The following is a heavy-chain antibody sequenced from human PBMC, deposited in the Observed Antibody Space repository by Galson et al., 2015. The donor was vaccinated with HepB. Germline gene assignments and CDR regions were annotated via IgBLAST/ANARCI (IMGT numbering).Heavy chain of an antibody. D-gene: IGHD1-14*01. V-gene: IGHV3-23*01. Sequence: SWVRQAPGKGLEWVSAISGSGGSIYYADSVKGRSTISRDNSKNTLYLQMNSLRAEDTAVYYCAKEAGRSKPFDYWGQGTLVTVSS. J-gene: IGHJ4*02. CDR3: AKEAGRSKPFDY. CDR2: ISGSGGSI.